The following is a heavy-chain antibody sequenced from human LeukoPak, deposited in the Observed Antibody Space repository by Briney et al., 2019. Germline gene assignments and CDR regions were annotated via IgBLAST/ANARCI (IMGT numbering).Heavy chain of an antibody. CDR3: SLTDSSSCPVGY. Sequence: GGSLRLSCAASGFTVSSNYMSWVRQAPGKGLEWVSVIYSGGSTYYANSVKGRLTISRDNSKNTLYLQMNSLRAEDTAVYYCSLTDSSSCPVGYWGQGTLVTVSS. CDR2: IYSGGST. D-gene: IGHD6-13*01. CDR1: GFTVSSNY. V-gene: IGHV3-53*01. J-gene: IGHJ4*02.